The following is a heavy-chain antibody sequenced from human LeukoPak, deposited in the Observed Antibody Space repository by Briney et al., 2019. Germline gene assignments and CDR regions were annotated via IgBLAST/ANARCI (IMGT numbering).Heavy chain of an antibody. CDR1: GFIFSDYY. CDR2: ISSSGSTK. V-gene: IGHV3-11*01. Sequence: GGSLRLSCAASGFIFSDYYMSWIRQAPGKGLEWISYISSSGSTKYYADSVKGRFTISRDNAKNSLYLQMNSLRAGDTAVYHCARLRYCSSSSCYGLYYFDHWGQGTLVTVSS. CDR3: ARLRYCSSSSCYGLYYFDH. D-gene: IGHD2-2*01. J-gene: IGHJ4*02.